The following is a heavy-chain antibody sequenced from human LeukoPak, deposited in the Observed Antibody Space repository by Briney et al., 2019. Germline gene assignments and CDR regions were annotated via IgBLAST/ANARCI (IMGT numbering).Heavy chain of an antibody. CDR3: ARDPSGYFNY. Sequence: PETLSLTCAVYGGSFSGYYWSWIRQPPGKGLEWIGEINHSGSTNYNPSLKSRVTISVDTSKNQFSLKLSSVTAADTAVYYCARDPSGYFNYWGQGTLATVSS. V-gene: IGHV4-34*01. D-gene: IGHD3-22*01. J-gene: IGHJ4*02. CDR1: GGSFSGYY. CDR2: INHSGST.